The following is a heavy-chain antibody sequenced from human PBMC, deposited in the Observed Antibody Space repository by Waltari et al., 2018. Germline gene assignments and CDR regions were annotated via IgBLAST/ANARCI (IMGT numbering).Heavy chain of an antibody. D-gene: IGHD6-19*01. CDR2: IHHSGST. Sequence: QVQLKESGPGLVKPSGTLSLACDVSGGSFSSNDWWSWVRQPLGKGLEWLGEIHHSGSTKYNPSLKSRVLMSVDTSKNQISLTMKSVTAADTAVYYCARGFDGWPFDYWGQGTLVIISS. CDR3: ARGFDGWPFDY. CDR1: GGSFSSNDW. V-gene: IGHV4-4*02. J-gene: IGHJ4*02.